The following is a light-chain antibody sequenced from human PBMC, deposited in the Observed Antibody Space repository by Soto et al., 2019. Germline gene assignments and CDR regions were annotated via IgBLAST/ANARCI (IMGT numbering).Light chain of an antibody. Sequence: EIVVTPSPATLSVSPGERATLSCRASQSVGTNLAWYQQRPGQAPRLLIYGASTRATGIPARFSGSGSGTEFTLTISSLQPDDFATYYCQQYNGYSEAFGQGTKVDIK. CDR3: QQYNGYSEA. J-gene: IGKJ1*01. CDR1: QSVGTN. CDR2: GAS. V-gene: IGKV3-15*01.